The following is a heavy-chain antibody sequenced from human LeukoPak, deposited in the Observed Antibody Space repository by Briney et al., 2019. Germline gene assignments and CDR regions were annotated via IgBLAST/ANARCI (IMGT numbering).Heavy chain of an antibody. D-gene: IGHD5-24*01. V-gene: IGHV3-21*01. CDR2: ISSSSSYI. J-gene: IGHJ1*01. CDR1: GFTFSSYS. CDR3: ARTLHRDGYNLLFQH. Sequence: GGSLRLSCAASGFTFSSYSMNWVRQAPGKGLEWVSSISSSSSYIYYADSVKGRFTISRDNAKDSLYLQMNSLRAEDTAVYYCARTLHRDGYNLLFQHWGQGTLVTVSS.